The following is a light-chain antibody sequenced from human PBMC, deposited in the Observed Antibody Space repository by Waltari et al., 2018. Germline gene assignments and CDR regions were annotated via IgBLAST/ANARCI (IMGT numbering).Light chain of an antibody. J-gene: IGLJ3*02. Sequence: SYELTQAPSVSVSPGQTASPTCSGDKLGDKYVSWYQQKPGQSPVLVIYEDTKRPPGIPERFSGSNSGDTATLTISGTQAMDEADYYCQAWDSTAVVFGGGTKLTVL. CDR1: KLGDKY. CDR2: EDT. CDR3: QAWDSTAVV. V-gene: IGLV3-1*01.